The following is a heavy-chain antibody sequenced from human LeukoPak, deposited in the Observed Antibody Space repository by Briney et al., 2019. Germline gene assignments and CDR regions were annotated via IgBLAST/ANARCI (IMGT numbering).Heavy chain of an antibody. CDR2: IRYDGSNK. J-gene: IGHJ4*02. D-gene: IGHD6-19*01. CDR3: ARAEKIAVAGMGYYFDY. V-gene: IGHV3-30*02. CDR1: GFTFSSYG. Sequence: PGGSLRLSCAASGFTFSSYGMHWVRQAPGKGLEWVAFIRYDGSNKYYADSVKGRFTISRDNSKNTLYLQMNSLRAEDTAVYYCARAEKIAVAGMGYYFDYWGQGTLVTVPS.